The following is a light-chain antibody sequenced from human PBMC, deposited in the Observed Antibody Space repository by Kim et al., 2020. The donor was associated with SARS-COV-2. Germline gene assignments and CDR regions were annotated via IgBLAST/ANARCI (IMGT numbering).Light chain of an antibody. CDR1: QSISTW. Sequence: DIQMTQSPSTLSASVGDRVTITCRASQSISTWFAWYQQKPGKAPKLLIYKASSLESGVPSRFSGSGSGTEFTLTISSLQPDDFATYYCQQYNSYSLTFGGGTKVDIK. V-gene: IGKV1-5*03. CDR3: QQYNSYSLT. CDR2: KAS. J-gene: IGKJ4*01.